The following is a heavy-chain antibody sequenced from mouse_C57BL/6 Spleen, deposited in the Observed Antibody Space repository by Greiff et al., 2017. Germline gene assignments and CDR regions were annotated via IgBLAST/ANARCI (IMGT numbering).Heavy chain of an antibody. CDR3: ARGYSNPYAMDY. D-gene: IGHD2-5*01. CDR2: IWSGGST. V-gene: IGHV2-2*01. Sequence: VQLVESGPGLVQPSQSLSITCTVSGFSLTSYGVHWVRQSPGKGLEWLGVIWSGGSTDYNAAFISRLSISKDNSKSQVFFKMNSLQADDTAIYYCARGYSNPYAMDYWGQGTSVTVSS. J-gene: IGHJ4*01. CDR1: GFSLTSYG.